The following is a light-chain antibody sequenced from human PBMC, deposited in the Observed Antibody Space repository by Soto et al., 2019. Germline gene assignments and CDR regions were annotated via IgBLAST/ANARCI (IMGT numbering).Light chain of an antibody. J-gene: IGLJ1*01. CDR1: SSDVGGYNY. CDR3: ASYTSSYSLYV. Sequence: QSVLTQPASVSGSPGQAITISCTGTSSDVGGYNYVSWYQQLPGKAPKLIIYDVNNRPSGVSNRFSASKSANAASLTISGLQAEDEADYYCASYTSSYSLYVFGAVTKVTVL. V-gene: IGLV2-14*03. CDR2: DVN.